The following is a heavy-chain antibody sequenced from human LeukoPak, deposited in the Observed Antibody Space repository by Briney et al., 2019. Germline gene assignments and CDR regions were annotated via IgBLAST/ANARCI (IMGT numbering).Heavy chain of an antibody. D-gene: IGHD3-3*01. CDR3: AKTYDFWSGYFHYFDY. CDR1: GFTFSSYS. Sequence: NPGGSLRLSCAASGFTFSSYSMNWVRQAPGKGLQWVSSISSSSSYIYYADSVKGRFTISRDNAKNSLYLQMNSLRAEDTAVYYCAKTYDFWSGYFHYFDYWGQGTLVTVSS. J-gene: IGHJ4*02. V-gene: IGHV3-21*04. CDR2: ISSSSSYI.